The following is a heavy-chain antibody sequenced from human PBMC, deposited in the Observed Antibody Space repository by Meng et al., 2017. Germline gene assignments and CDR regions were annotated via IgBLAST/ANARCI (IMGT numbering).Heavy chain of an antibody. V-gene: IGHV4-61*01. Sequence: QMQLQGAGPGLVRPSETLSLTFTVSGGSVSSGSYYWSWIRQPPGKGLEWIGYIYYSGSTNYNPSLKSRVTISVDTSKNQFSLKLSSVTAADTAVYYCARDCSGGSCYSIGVWGQGTLVTVSS. CDR1: GGSVSSGSYY. CDR2: IYYSGST. CDR3: ARDCSGGSCYSIGV. J-gene: IGHJ4*02. D-gene: IGHD2-15*01.